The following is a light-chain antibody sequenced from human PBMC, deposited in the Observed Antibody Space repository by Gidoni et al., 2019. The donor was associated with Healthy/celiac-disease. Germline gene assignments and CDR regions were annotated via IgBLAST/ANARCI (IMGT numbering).Light chain of an antibody. CDR2: YDS. CDR1: NIGSKS. V-gene: IGLV3-21*04. J-gene: IGLJ2*01. CDR3: QVWDSSSDHVV. Sequence: SYVLTQPPSVSVAPGKTARITCGGNNIGSKSVHWYQQKPGQAPVLVIYYDSDRHSGIPERFSGSNSGNTATLNISRVEAGDEADYYCQVWDSSSDHVVFGGGTKLTVL.